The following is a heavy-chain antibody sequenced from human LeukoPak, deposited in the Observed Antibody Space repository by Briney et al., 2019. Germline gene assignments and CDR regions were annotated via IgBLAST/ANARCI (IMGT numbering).Heavy chain of an antibody. CDR2: INHSGST. J-gene: IGHJ5*02. V-gene: IGHV4-34*01. Sequence: SETLSLTCAVYGGSFSGYYWSWIRQPPGKGLEWIGEINHSGSTNYNPSLKSRVTISVDTSKNQFSLKLSSVTAADTAVYYCARGPASNVGYGLRWFDPGGQEPVVTVPT. CDR1: GGSFSGYY. CDR3: ARGPASNVGYGLRWFDP. D-gene: IGHD4-17*01.